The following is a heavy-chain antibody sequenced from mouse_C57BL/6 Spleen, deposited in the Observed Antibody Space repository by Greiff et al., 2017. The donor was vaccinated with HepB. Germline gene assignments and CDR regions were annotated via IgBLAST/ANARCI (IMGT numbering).Heavy chain of an antibody. CDR2: ISDGGSYT. CDR3: ARGGRYGNYDY. CDR1: GFTFSSYA. V-gene: IGHV5-4*01. Sequence: DVQLVESGGGLVKPGGSLKLSCAASGFTFSSYAMSWVRQTPEKRLEWVATISDGGSYTYYPDNVKGRFTISRDNAKNNLYLQMSHLKSEDTAMYYCARGGRYGNYDYWGQGTTLTVSS. J-gene: IGHJ2*01. D-gene: IGHD2-1*01.